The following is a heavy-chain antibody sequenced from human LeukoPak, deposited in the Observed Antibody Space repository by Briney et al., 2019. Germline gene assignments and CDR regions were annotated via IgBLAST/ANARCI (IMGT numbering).Heavy chain of an antibody. V-gene: IGHV3-48*01. D-gene: IGHD4-23*01. CDR1: GFTFSSYS. Sequence: GGSLRLSCAASGFTFSSYSMNWVRQAPGKGLEWVSYTSSSSSTIYYADSVKGRFTISRDNAKNSLYLQMNSLRAEDTAVYYCARDGNSLDYWGQGTLVTVSS. CDR3: ARDGNSLDY. CDR2: TSSSSSTI. J-gene: IGHJ4*02.